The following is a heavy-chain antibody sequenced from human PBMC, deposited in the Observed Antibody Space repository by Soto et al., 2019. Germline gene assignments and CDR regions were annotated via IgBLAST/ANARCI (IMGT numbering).Heavy chain of an antibody. D-gene: IGHD3-10*01. V-gene: IGHV4-30-4*01. CDR3: ARVRSGGNYYFDY. J-gene: IGHJ4*02. CDR1: GGSISSGDYS. Sequence: SETLSLTCTVSGGSISSGDYSWSWIRQPPGKGLEWIGYIYYSGSTYYNPSLKSRVTISVDTSKNQFSLKLSSVTAADTAVYYCARVRSGGNYYFDYWGQGTLVTVSS. CDR2: IYYSGST.